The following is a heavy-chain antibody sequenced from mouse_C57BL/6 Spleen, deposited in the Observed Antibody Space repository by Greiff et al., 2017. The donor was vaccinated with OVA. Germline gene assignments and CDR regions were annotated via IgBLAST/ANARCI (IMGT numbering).Heavy chain of an antibody. D-gene: IGHD2-1*01. Sequence: VQLQQPGTELVKPGASVKLSCKASGYTFTSYWMHWVKQRPGQGLEWIGNINPSNGGTNYNEKFKSKATLTVDKSSSTAYMQLSSLTSEDSAVYYCARWSTIYYGNYEAWFAYWGQGTLVTVSA. CDR1: GYTFTSYW. CDR2: INPSNGGT. J-gene: IGHJ3*01. CDR3: ARWSTIYYGNYEAWFAY. V-gene: IGHV1-53*01.